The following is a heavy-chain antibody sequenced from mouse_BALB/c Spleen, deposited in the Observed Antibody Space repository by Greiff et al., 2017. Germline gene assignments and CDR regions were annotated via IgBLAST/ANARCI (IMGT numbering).Heavy chain of an antibody. CDR3: ARKVRRYAMDY. D-gene: IGHD2-14*01. CDR2: ISYSGST. CDR1: GYSITSDYA. V-gene: IGHV3-2*02. J-gene: IGHJ4*01. Sequence: EVQLQESGPGLVKPSQSLSLTCTVTGYSITSDYAWNWIRQFPGNKLEWMGYISYSGSTSYNPSLKSRISITRDTSKNQFFLQLNSVTTEDTATYYCARKVRRYAMDYWGQGTSVTVSS.